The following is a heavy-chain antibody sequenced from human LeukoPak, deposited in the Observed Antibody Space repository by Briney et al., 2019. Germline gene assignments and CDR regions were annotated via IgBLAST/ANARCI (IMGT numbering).Heavy chain of an antibody. Sequence: SETLSLTCTVSGGSVSSGSHYWAWIRQPPGKGLEWIGYVYYSGTTIYNPSLKSRVTISADTAKNQFSLKLSSVTAADTAVYYCARRATGIHALDHWGQGTMVTVSS. CDR1: GGSVSSGSHY. D-gene: IGHD1-14*01. CDR3: ARRATGIHALDH. V-gene: IGHV4-61*01. CDR2: VYYSGTT. J-gene: IGHJ3*01.